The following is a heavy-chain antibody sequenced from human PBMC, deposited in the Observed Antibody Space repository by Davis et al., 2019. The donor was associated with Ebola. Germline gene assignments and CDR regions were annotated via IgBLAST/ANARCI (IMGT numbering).Heavy chain of an antibody. V-gene: IGHV3-7*01. CDR3: AKDLFGIDP. J-gene: IGHJ5*02. CDR2: IKQDGSEK. CDR1: GFTFSSYW. D-gene: IGHD3-10*02. Sequence: GESLKISCAASGFTFSSYWMSWVRQAPGKGLEWVANIKQDGSEKYYVDSVKGRFTISRDNAKNSLYLQMNSLRAEDTAVYYCAKDLFGIDPWGQGTLVTVSS.